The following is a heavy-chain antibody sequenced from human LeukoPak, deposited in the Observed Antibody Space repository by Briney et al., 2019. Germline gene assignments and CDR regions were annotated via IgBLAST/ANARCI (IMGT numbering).Heavy chain of an antibody. CDR2: ISSSSSYT. Sequence: PGRSLRLSCAASAFTFSDSTMTWIRQAPGKGLEWISTISSSSSYTNYADSVKGRFTISRDNAKNSLYLQMNSLRVEDTAVYYCARKGYSGSYNWFDPWGQGTLVTVSS. D-gene: IGHD1-26*01. J-gene: IGHJ5*02. V-gene: IGHV3-11*06. CDR3: ARKGYSGSYNWFDP. CDR1: AFTFSDST.